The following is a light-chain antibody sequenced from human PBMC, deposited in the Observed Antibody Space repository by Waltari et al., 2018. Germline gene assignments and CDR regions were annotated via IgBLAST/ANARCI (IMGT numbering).Light chain of an antibody. J-gene: IGKJ2*01. CDR2: AAS. Sequence: DIQITQSPSSLSASVGYRVTITCRASHRLNYFLNWYQQKPGKAPKLLIFAASRWQDGVPSRFSGTGSETEFTLTIAGLQPEDFATYFCQQSYGRPYTFGQGTKLEI. CDR3: QQSYGRPYT. V-gene: IGKV1-39*01. CDR1: HRLNYF.